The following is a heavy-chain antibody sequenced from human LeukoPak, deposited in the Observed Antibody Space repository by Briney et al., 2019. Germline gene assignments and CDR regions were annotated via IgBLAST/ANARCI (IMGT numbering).Heavy chain of an antibody. CDR1: GFAFSSYE. J-gene: IGHJ6*03. CDR2: IHTGSSPT. V-gene: IGHV3-48*03. CDR3: ARVRSYFYYYYMHV. D-gene: IGHD3-10*01. Sequence: PGGPLRLSCEGSGFAFSSYEMNWVRQARGKGLEWVSYIHTGSSPTSYAGSVKGRCTISRHNAQHSLYLQMNCLRSAVTAVYYCARVRSYFYYYYMHVWGKGTMVTVSS.